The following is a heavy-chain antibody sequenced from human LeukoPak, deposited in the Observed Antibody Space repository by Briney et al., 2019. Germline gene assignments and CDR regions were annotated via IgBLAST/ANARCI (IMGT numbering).Heavy chain of an antibody. CDR1: GFTFSSYA. V-gene: IGHV3-23*01. D-gene: IGHD3-3*01. Sequence: GGSLRLSCAASGFTFSSYAMSWVRQAPGEGLQWVSSISGSAGSTYYADSVKGRFTISRDNSKNTLYLQMNSLRAEDTAVYYCVKRIYDFWIGDYGGAETNFDRWGRGTLSPSPQ. J-gene: IGHJ4*02. CDR2: ISGSAGST. CDR3: VKRIYDFWIGDYGGAETNFDR.